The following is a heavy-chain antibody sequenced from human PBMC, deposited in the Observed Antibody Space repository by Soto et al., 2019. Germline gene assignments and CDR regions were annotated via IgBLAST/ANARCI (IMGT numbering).Heavy chain of an antibody. J-gene: IGHJ6*02. Sequence: SETLSLTCAVYGGSFSGYYWTWIRQPPGKGLEWIGEIKHSGSTNYNPSLKSRVTISVDTSKNQFSLKLSSVTAADTAVYYCARGGGIITMVRGATSPYYYYGMDVWGQGTTVTVSS. CDR2: IKHSGST. D-gene: IGHD3-10*01. CDR1: GGSFSGYY. CDR3: ARGGGIITMVRGATSPYYYYGMDV. V-gene: IGHV4-34*01.